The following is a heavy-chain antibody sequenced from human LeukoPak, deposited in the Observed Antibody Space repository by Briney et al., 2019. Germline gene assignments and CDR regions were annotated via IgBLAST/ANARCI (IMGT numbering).Heavy chain of an antibody. CDR2: ISGRRDST. Sequence: GGSLRLSCAASGFTFSSYGMSWVRRAPGKGLEWVSTISGRRDSTSYADSVKGRFTISRDNSKNTVYLQMNSLRAEDTAVYYCAKDPNFYYCMDVWGKGTTVTISS. V-gene: IGHV3-23*01. CDR1: GFTFSSYG. J-gene: IGHJ6*03. CDR3: AKDPNFYYCMDV.